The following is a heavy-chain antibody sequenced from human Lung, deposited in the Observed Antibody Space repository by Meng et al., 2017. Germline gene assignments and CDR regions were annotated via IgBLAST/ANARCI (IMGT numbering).Heavy chain of an antibody. V-gene: IGHV4-34*01. D-gene: IGHD4-11*01. CDR2: INHSGST. J-gene: IGHJ4*02. CDR3: ARGPTTMAHDFDY. Sequence: QVEPQQWGAGLLKPSETLSLTCVVSGGSSSDYYWSWIRQPPGKGLEWIGEINHSGSTNYNPSLESRATISVDTSQNNLSLKLSSVTAADSAVYYCARGPTTMAHDFDYWGQGTLITVSS. CDR1: GGSSSDYY.